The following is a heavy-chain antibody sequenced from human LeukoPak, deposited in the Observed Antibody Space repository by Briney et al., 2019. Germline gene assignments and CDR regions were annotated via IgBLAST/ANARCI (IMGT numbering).Heavy chain of an antibody. CDR3: ARDVTQDAFDI. Sequence: SETLPLTCTVSGGSISSSSYYWGWIRQPPGKGLEWIGSIYYSGSTYYNPSLKSRVTISVDTSKNQFSLKLSSVTAADTAVYYCARDVTQDAFDIWGQGTMVTVSS. J-gene: IGHJ3*02. V-gene: IGHV4-39*07. CDR2: IYYSGST. CDR1: GGSISSSSYY. D-gene: IGHD4-23*01.